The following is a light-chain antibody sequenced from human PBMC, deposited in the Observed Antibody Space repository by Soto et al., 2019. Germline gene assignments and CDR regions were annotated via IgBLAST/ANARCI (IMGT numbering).Light chain of an antibody. CDR3: QHYNNWPWT. Sequence: EIVMTQSPATLSVSPGERGTLSCRASQSVSSNLAWYQQKPGQAPRLIIYGASTRATGIPARFSGSRSGTEFTLTLSRLQSEDFAVYCCQHYNNWPWTFGQGTKVEGK. CDR2: GAS. V-gene: IGKV3-15*01. J-gene: IGKJ1*01. CDR1: QSVSSN.